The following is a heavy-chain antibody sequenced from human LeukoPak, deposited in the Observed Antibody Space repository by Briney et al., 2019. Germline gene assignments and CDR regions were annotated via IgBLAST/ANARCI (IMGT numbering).Heavy chain of an antibody. D-gene: IGHD2-2*01. Sequence: SETLSLTCTVSGGSISSYYWSWIRQPAGKGLEWIGRIYTSGSTNYNPSLKSRVTMSVDTSKNQFSLKLSSVTAADTAVYYCARETRYCSSTSCYYNYYYYMDVWGKGTTVTVSS. CDR1: GGSISSYY. J-gene: IGHJ6*03. V-gene: IGHV4-4*07. CDR2: IYTSGST. CDR3: ARETRYCSSTSCYYNYYYYMDV.